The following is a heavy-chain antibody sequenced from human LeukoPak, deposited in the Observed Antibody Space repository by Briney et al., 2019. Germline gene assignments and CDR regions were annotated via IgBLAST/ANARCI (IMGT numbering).Heavy chain of an antibody. D-gene: IGHD6-13*01. J-gene: IGHJ6*03. CDR3: AQGRVSSSTWYSTYYYYFYMDV. CDR1: DDSITIYY. CDR2: IDHTGIT. Sequence: SETLSLTCTVSDDSITIYYWSWSRQPAGKGLEWIGYIDHTGITNYNPSLNSRVTISRDTSKNHFSLELSSATAADTAVYFCAQGRVSSSTWYSTYYYYFYMDVWGKGTTVTVSS. V-gene: IGHV4-59*01.